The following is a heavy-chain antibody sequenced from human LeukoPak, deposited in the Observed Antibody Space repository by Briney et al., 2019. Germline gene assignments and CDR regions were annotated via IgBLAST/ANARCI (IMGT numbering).Heavy chain of an antibody. D-gene: IGHD3-22*01. J-gene: IGHJ4*02. V-gene: IGHV5-51*01. CDR2: IYPGDSDT. Sequence: GESLKISCKGSGXSFTSYWIGWVRQMPGKGMEWMGIIYPGDSDTRYSPSFQGQVTISADKSISTAYLQWSSLKASDTAMYYCARLGGTMIVVVPYYFDYWGQGTLVTVSS. CDR3: ARLGGTMIVVVPYYFDY. CDR1: GXSFTSYW.